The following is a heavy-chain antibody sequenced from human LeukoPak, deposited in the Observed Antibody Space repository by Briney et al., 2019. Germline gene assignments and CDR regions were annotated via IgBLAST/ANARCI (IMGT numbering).Heavy chain of an antibody. CDR2: IYYSGST. CDR1: GGSISSYY. J-gene: IGHJ5*02. Sequence: SETLSLTCTVSGGSISSYYWSWIRQPPGKGLEWIGYIYYSGSTNYNPSLKSRVTISVDTSKNQFSLKLSSVTAADTAVYYCARDGDYGSGSYPFDPWGQGTLVTVSS. V-gene: IGHV4-59*12. D-gene: IGHD3-10*01. CDR3: ARDGDYGSGSYPFDP.